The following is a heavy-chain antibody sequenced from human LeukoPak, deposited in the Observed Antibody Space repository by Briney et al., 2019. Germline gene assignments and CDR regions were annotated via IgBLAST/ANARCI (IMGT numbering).Heavy chain of an antibody. J-gene: IGHJ4*02. D-gene: IGHD4-17*01. V-gene: IGHV3-21*01. Sequence: PGGSLRLSCAASGFTFSSYSMNWVRQAPGKGLEWVSSISSSSSYIYYADSVKGRFTISRDNAKNSLYLQMSSLRAEDTAVYYCASLPDYGDYPGIDYWGQGTLVTVSS. CDR1: GFTFSSYS. CDR2: ISSSSSYI. CDR3: ASLPDYGDYPGIDY.